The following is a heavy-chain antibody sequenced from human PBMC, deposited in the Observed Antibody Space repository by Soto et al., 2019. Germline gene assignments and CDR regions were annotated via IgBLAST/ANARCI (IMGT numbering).Heavy chain of an antibody. J-gene: IGHJ4*02. D-gene: IGHD6-19*01. Sequence: PGGSLRLSCAASGFTFSSYGMHWVRQAPGKGLEWVAVISYDGSNKYYADSVKGRFTISRDNSKNTLYLQMNSLRAEDTAVYYCAKDRFLAVGPPLFDYWGQGTLVTVSS. CDR3: AKDRFLAVGPPLFDY. CDR2: ISYDGSNK. V-gene: IGHV3-30*18. CDR1: GFTFSSYG.